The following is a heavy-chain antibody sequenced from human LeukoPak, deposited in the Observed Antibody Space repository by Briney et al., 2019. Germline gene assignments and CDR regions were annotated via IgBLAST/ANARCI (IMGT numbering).Heavy chain of an antibody. D-gene: IGHD3-16*02. CDR3: ARDGSDDYVWGSYRYWSAFDI. Sequence: SETLSLTCTVSGGSITSYYWSWIRQPPGKGLEWIGYIYYSGSTNYNPSLKSRVTISVDTSKNQFSLKLSSVTAADTAVYYCARDGSDDYVWGSYRYWSAFDIWGQGTMVTVSS. CDR2: IYYSGST. V-gene: IGHV4-59*12. CDR1: GGSITSYY. J-gene: IGHJ3*02.